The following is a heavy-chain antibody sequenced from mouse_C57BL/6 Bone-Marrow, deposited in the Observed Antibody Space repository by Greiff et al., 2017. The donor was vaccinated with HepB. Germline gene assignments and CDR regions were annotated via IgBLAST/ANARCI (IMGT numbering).Heavy chain of an antibody. CDR2: LDPSDSYT. Sequence: QVQLQQPGAELVMPGASVKLSCKASGYTFTSYWMHWVKQRPGHGLEWIGELDPSDSYTNYNQKFKGKSTLTVDKSSSTAYMQLSSLTSEDSAVYYCAAAYYSNYVGFAYWGKGTLVTVSA. D-gene: IGHD2-5*01. J-gene: IGHJ3*01. CDR3: AAAYYSNYVGFAY. CDR1: GYTFTSYW. V-gene: IGHV1-69*01.